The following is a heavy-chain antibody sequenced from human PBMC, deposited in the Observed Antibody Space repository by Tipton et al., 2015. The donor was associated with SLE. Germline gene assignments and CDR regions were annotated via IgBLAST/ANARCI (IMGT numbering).Heavy chain of an antibody. CDR1: GGSFSGYY. CDR3: ARVRGGSGAFDI. D-gene: IGHD3-10*01. V-gene: IGHV4-34*01. Sequence: LRLSCAVYGGSFSGYYWSWIRQPPGRGLEWIGEINHSGSTNYNPSLKSRVTISVDTSKNQFSLKLSSVTAADTAVYYCARVRGGSGAFDIWGQGTMVTVSS. J-gene: IGHJ3*02. CDR2: INHSGST.